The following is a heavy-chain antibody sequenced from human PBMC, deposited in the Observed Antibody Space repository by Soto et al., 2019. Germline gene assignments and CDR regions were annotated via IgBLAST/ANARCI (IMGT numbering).Heavy chain of an antibody. Sequence: VPLVESGGGLVQPGEPLRLSCTASGLTFSISWMTWVRQAPGEGLEWVSNINPAGNVQQYADSEKERFTISRDNAKNSLFLQMSGLRVEDTAVYYCATANTPYAFDMWGQGTMVTVSS. CDR3: ATANTPYAFDM. CDR2: INPAGNVQ. V-gene: IGHV3-7*01. J-gene: IGHJ3*02. CDR1: GLTFSISW.